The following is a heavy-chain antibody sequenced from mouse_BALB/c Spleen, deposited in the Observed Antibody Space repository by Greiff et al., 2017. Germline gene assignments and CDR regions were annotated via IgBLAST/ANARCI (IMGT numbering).Heavy chain of an antibody. CDR3: ARRWAAMDY. CDR2: IYPGDGDT. CDR1: GYTFTSYW. D-gene: IGHD1-1*02. J-gene: IGHJ4*01. Sequence: QVQLKESGAELARPGASVKLSCKASGYTFTSYWMQWVKQRPGQGLEWIGAIYPGDGDTRYTQKFKGKATLTADKSSSTAYMQLSSLASEDSAVYYCARRWAAMDYWGQGTSVTVSS. V-gene: IGHV1-87*01.